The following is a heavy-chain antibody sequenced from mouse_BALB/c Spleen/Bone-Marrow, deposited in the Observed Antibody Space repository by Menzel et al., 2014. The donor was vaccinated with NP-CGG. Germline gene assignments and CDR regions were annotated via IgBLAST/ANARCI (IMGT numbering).Heavy chain of an antibody. CDR2: TDPGRGSP. CDR3: ARDGNYAVLDY. V-gene: IGHV1-77*01. D-gene: IGHD2-1*01. Sequence: QVQLQQSGPELVKPGASVKMSCKASGYTYTDYVISWVKQRTGQGLEWIGETDPGRGSPFYNEKFKAKATLTADKSANTAYMQLSSLTSEDSAVYFCARDGNYAVLDYWGQGTSVTVSS. CDR1: GYTYTDYV. J-gene: IGHJ4*01.